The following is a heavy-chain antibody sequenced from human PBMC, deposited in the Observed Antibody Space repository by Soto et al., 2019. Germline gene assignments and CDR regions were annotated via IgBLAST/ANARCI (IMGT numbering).Heavy chain of an antibody. D-gene: IGHD3-16*01. Sequence: QVQLVESGGGVVQPGTSLRLSCAASGFPFNNYAMHWVRQRPGKGLDWVAVISYDGSNSYYSDSVKGRFTVSRDRSKNTLSLQMNSLRVEDTAVYYYAKGILSATFAPYAMDVWGQGTTVTVSS. V-gene: IGHV3-30*18. CDR1: GFPFNNYA. J-gene: IGHJ6*02. CDR3: AKGILSATFAPYAMDV. CDR2: ISYDGSNS.